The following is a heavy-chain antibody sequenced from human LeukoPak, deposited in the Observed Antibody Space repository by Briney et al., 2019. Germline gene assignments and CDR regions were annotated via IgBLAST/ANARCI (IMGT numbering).Heavy chain of an antibody. CDR1: GFTFSSYA. CDR2: ISGSGGST. V-gene: IGHV3-23*01. D-gene: IGHD3-10*01. J-gene: IGHJ4*02. CDR3: AKGAYYYGSGSYSRVDY. Sequence: GGSLRLSCAASGFTFSSYAMSWVRQAPGKGLEWVSAISGSGGSTYYADSVKGRFTISRDNSKNTLYLQMNSLRAEDTAVYYCAKGAYYYGSGSYSRVDYWGQGTLVTVSS.